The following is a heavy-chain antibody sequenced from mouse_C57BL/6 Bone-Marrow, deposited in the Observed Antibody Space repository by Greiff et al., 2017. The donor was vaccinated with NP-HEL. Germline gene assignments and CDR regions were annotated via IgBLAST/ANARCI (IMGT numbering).Heavy chain of an antibody. Sequence: VQLQQSEPGLVQPSQSLSITCTVSGFSLTSYGVHWVRQSPGKGLEWLGVIWSGGSTDYNAAFISRLSISKDNSKSQVFFKMNSLQADDTAIYYCARNYYGSSYWYFDVWGTGTTVTVSS. V-gene: IGHV2-2*01. CDR2: IWSGGST. J-gene: IGHJ1*03. D-gene: IGHD1-1*01. CDR1: GFSLTSYG. CDR3: ARNYYGSSYWYFDV.